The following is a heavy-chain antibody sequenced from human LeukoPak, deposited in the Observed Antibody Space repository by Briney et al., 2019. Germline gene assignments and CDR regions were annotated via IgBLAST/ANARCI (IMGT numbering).Heavy chain of an antibody. J-gene: IGHJ4*02. Sequence: PSETLSLACTVSGDSISSSTYYWGWIRQPPGKGLEWVGSMYYSGNTYYNPSLKSRVTISVDTSKNQFSLKVSSVTAADTAVYYCARHRRSTCYLDYWGQGTLVTVSS. D-gene: IGHD2-2*01. CDR2: MYYSGNT. V-gene: IGHV4-39*01. CDR3: ARHRRSTCYLDY. CDR1: GDSISSSTYY.